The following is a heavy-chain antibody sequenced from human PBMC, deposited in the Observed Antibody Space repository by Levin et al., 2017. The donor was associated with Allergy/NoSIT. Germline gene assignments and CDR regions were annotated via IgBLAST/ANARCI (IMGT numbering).Heavy chain of an antibody. CDR3: ARVNSSSLDY. CDR1: GFTFSSYA. J-gene: IGHJ4*02. CDR2: ISYDGSNK. D-gene: IGHD6-13*01. Sequence: PGGSLRLSCAASGFTFSSYAMHWVRQAPGKGLEWVAVISYDGSNKYYADSVKGRFTISRDNSKNTLYLQMNSLRAEDTAVYYCARVNSSSLDYWGQGTLVTVSS. V-gene: IGHV3-30*04.